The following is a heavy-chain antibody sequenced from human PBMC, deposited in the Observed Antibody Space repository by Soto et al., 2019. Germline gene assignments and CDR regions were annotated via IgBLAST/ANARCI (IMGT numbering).Heavy chain of an antibody. CDR3: TTDEWE. J-gene: IGHJ4*02. CDR2: IKSKNDGGTT. V-gene: IGHV3-15*05. CDR1: GFSFSGGW. D-gene: IGHD1-26*01. Sequence: EVQLVESGGGLVKPGGSLTLSCAASGFSFSGGWMSWVRQAAGKGLEWVGRIKSKNDGGTTDYAAPVKGRFTISRDDSKHTLYLQVNSLNIEDTAVYYCTTDEWEWGQGTVVTVSS.